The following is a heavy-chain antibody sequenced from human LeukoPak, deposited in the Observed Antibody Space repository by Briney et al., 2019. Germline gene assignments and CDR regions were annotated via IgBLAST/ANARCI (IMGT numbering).Heavy chain of an antibody. Sequence: PGGSLRLSCAASGFTFSSYGMNWVRQAPGKGLEWVAVISYDGSNKYYADSVKGRFTISRDNSKNTHLQMNSLRADDTAVYYCAKDRSPRFCGGGSCYSAPFGMDVWGQGTTVKVSS. V-gene: IGHV3-30*18. CDR3: AKDRSPRFCGGGSCYSAPFGMDV. D-gene: IGHD2-15*01. J-gene: IGHJ6*02. CDR1: GFTFSSYG. CDR2: ISYDGSNK.